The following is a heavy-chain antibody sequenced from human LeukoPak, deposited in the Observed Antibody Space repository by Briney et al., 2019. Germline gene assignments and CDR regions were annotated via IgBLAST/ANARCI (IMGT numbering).Heavy chain of an antibody. J-gene: IGHJ4*02. D-gene: IGHD1-26*01. Sequence: SQTLSLTCAVSGDSVSANRRSWTWIRQSPSGGLEWLGRTYYWSQWSNDYADSVRSRITINPDTSRNEFSLQLHSVTPEDTAVYYCARDSNSQDEWGPYDSWGPRILVTVSS. CDR3: ARDSNSQDEWGPYDS. V-gene: IGHV6-1*01. CDR1: GDSVSANRRS. CDR2: TYYWSQWSN.